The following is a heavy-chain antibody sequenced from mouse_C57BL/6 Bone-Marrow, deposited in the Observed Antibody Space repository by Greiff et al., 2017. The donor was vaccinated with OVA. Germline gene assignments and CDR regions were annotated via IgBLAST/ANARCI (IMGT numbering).Heavy chain of an antibody. V-gene: IGHV1-55*01. D-gene: IGHD2-4*01. Sequence: VQLQQPGAELVKPGASVKMSCKASGYTFTSYWITWVKQSPGQGLEWIGDIYPGSGSTNYNEKFKSKATLTVDTSSSTAYMQLSSLTSEDSAVYYCARSYDYSAWFAYWGQGTLVTVSA. CDR2: IYPGSGST. CDR3: ARSYDYSAWFAY. CDR1: GYTFTSYW. J-gene: IGHJ3*01.